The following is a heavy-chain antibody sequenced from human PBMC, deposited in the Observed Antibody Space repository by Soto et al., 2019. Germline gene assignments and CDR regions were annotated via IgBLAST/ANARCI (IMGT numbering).Heavy chain of an antibody. CDR2: IIPFFGTS. Sequence: QVQLVKSGAKVKKPGSSVKVSCEASGGTFSSYPINWVRQAPGQGLEWMGGIIPFFGTSNYAQKFQGRVTITADDSTSTAYMELRSLRSEDTAVYYCARVGHITNYGMAVWGQGTTVTVSS. CDR3: ARVGHITNYGMAV. CDR1: GGTFSSYP. J-gene: IGHJ6*02. V-gene: IGHV1-69*01. D-gene: IGHD1-26*01.